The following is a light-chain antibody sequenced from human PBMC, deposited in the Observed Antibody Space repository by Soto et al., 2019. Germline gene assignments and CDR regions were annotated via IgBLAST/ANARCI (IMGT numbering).Light chain of an antibody. J-gene: IGKJ1*01. CDR2: KAS. Sequence: DVQMIQTPSSLSASVGDRVTITCRASQTISNYLNWYQQKPGKAPNLLIYKASSLENGVPSRFSGSGSGTEFTLTISSLQPDDFATYYCQQYKSYWTFGQGTKVDI. CDR3: QQYKSYWT. CDR1: QTISNY. V-gene: IGKV1-5*03.